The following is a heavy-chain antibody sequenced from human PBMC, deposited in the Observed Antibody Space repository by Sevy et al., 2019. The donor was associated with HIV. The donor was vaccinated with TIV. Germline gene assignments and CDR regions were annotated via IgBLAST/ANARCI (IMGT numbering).Heavy chain of an antibody. CDR2: ISSTGSST. J-gene: IGHJ4*02. CDR1: GFTLSRYA. V-gene: IGHV3-64*04. Sequence: GGSLRLSCSASGFTLSRYAMDWVRQAPGKRLEYVSVISSTGSSTYYADSVKGRFTISRDNSKNTLYLQMNSLRSEDTALYYCARDKGESSSSFLGELSYWGQGTLVTVSS. CDR3: ARDKGESSSSFLGELSY. D-gene: IGHD3-16*02.